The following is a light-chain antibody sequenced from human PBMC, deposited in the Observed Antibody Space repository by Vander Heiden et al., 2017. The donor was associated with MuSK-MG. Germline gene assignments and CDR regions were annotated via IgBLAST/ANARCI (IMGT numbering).Light chain of an antibody. Sequence: AIRMTQSPSSFSASTGDRVTITCRASQGISSYLAWYQQKPGKAPKLLIYAASTLQSGVPSRFSGSGSGTDFTLTISFLHSEDFATYYCQQDDSYGRAFGQGTKVEIK. CDR3: QQDDSYGRA. V-gene: IGKV1-8*01. J-gene: IGKJ1*01. CDR2: AAS. CDR1: QGISSY.